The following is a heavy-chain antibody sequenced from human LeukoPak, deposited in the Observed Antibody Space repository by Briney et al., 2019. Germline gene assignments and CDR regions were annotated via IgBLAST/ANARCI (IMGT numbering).Heavy chain of an antibody. CDR2: FSCGGSTI. CDR3: ARRAAAGRRFDY. CDR1: GFTFSDYY. Sequence: GGSLRLSCAFTGFTFSDYYIRWIRPARGRGREWVSYFSCGGSTISHADSVKGRFTISRDNAENSLYLQMNSLRAEGTAVYYCARRAAAGRRFDYWGQGTLVTVSS. J-gene: IGHJ4*02. V-gene: IGHV3-11*01. D-gene: IGHD6-13*01.